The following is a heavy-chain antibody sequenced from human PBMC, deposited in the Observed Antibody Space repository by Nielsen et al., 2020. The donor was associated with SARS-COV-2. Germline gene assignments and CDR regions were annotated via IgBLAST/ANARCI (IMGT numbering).Heavy chain of an antibody. CDR3: ARTSATGYSDF. CDR1: GFSLTTSKMC. J-gene: IGHJ4*02. V-gene: IGHV2-70*01. D-gene: IGHD5-12*01. Sequence: FGPTLVKPTQTLTLTCSFSGFSLTTSKMCVSWIRQPPGKALEWLALIDWDDETLYSTSLKTRLTISKDTSKSQVVLTMTNMDPVDTATYYCARTSATGYSDFWGQGALVTVS. CDR2: IDWDDET.